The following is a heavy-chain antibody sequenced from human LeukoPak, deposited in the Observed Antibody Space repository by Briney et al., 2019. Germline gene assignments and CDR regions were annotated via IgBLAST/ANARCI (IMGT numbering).Heavy chain of an antibody. D-gene: IGHD3-10*01. Sequence: PGGSLRLSCAASGFTLSSYWMSWVRQAPGKGLEWVANIKQDGSEKYYVDSVKGRFTISRDNAKNSLYLQMNSLRAEDTAVYYCARDSEKAGDYWGQGTLVTVSS. J-gene: IGHJ4*02. V-gene: IGHV3-7*01. CDR1: GFTLSSYW. CDR3: ARDSEKAGDY. CDR2: IKQDGSEK.